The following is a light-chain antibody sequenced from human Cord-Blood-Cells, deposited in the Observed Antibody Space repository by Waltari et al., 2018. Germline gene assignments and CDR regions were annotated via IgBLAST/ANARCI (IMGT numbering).Light chain of an antibody. CDR1: QSVSSSY. CDR2: GAS. V-gene: IGKV3-20*01. CDR3: QQYGSSYT. J-gene: IGKJ2*01. Sequence: ELVLTQSPGTLSLSPGERATLSCRASQSVSSSYLAWYQQKPGQAPRLLIYGASSRATGIPDRFSGSVSGTDFTLTISRLEPEDFAVYYCQQYGSSYTFGQGTKLEIK.